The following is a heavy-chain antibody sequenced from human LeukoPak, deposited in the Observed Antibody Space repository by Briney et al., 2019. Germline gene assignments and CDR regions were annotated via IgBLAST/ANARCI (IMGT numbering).Heavy chain of an antibody. CDR2: ISGSSSII. V-gene: IGHV3-48*01. CDR1: GFPFSSYS. CDR3: ARKNTTSSEDY. D-gene: IGHD6-6*01. J-gene: IGHJ4*02. Sequence: PGGSLRLSCVASGFPFSSYSMNWVRQAPGKGLEWVSFISGSSSIIDYADSVKGRFTISRDNGKNSLFLHMNSLRAEDTAVYYCARKNTTSSEDYWGQGTLVTVSS.